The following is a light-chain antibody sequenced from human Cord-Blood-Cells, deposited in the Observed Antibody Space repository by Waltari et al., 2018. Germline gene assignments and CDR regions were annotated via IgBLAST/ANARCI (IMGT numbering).Light chain of an antibody. CDR1: QSVSSSY. Sequence: EIVLTQSPGTLSLSPGDRATLSCRASQSVSSSYLAWYQQKPGQAPGLLIYGASSRATGIPDRFSGSGSGTDFTLTISRLEPEDFAVYYCQQYGSPITFGQGTRLEIK. CDR2: GAS. CDR3: QQYGSPIT. V-gene: IGKV3-20*01. J-gene: IGKJ5*01.